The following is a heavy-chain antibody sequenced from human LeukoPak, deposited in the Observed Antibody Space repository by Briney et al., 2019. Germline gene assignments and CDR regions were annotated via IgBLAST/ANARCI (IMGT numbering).Heavy chain of an antibody. V-gene: IGHV3-30*19. CDR2: ISYDGSNK. D-gene: IGHD3-3*01. CDR3: AKEGDFGVVTTDAFDI. Sequence: GGSLRLSCAASGFIFNTQGVHWVRQAPGKGLEWVAVISYDGSNKYYADSVKGRFTISRDNSKNTLYLQMNSLRAEDTAVYYCAKEGDFGVVTTDAFDIWGQGTMVTVSS. J-gene: IGHJ3*02. CDR1: GFIFNTQG.